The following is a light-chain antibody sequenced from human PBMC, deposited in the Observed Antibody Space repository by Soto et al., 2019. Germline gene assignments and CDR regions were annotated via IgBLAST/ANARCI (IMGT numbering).Light chain of an antibody. V-gene: IGKV4-1*01. CDR3: QQYYSTPGT. Sequence: DIVMTQSPDSLAVSLCERATINCKSSQSVLYSSNNKNYLAWYQQKPGQPPKLLIYWASTRESGVPDRFSGSGSGTDFTLTISSLQAEDVAVYYCQQYYSTPGTFGQGTKVDNK. CDR1: QSVLYSSNNKNY. J-gene: IGKJ2*01. CDR2: WAS.